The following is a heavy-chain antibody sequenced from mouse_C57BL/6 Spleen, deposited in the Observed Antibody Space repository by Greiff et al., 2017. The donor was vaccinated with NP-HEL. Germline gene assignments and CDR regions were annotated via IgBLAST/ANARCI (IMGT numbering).Heavy chain of an antibody. CDR2: IDPETGGT. D-gene: IGHD2-14*01. CDR1: GYTFTDYE. J-gene: IGHJ4*01. V-gene: IGHV1-15*01. Sequence: VQLQQSGAELVRPGASVTLSCKASGYTFTDYEMHWVKQTPVHGLEWIGAIDPETGGTAYNQKFKGKAILTADKSSSTAYMELRSLTSEDSAVYYCTRRGTIGAMDYWGQGTSVTVSS. CDR3: TRRGTIGAMDY.